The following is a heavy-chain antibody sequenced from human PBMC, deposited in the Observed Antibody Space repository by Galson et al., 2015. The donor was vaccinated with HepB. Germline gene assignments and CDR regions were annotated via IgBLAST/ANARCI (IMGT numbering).Heavy chain of an antibody. CDR2: INTNTGKS. J-gene: IGHJ4*02. V-gene: IGHV7-4-1*02. CDR3: ARGGVLLWFGVQGPDY. Sequence: SVKVSCKASGYTFTTYGINWVRQAPGQGLEWMGWINTNTGKSTYAQGLTGRFVFSSDTSVSTAYLQISSLKAEDTAVYYCARGGVLLWFGVQGPDYWGQGTLVTVSS. D-gene: IGHD3-10*01. CDR1: GYTFTTYG.